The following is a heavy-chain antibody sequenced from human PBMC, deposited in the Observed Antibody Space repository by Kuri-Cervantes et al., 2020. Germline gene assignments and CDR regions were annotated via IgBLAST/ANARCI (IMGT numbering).Heavy chain of an antibody. CDR2: TNPNSGGT. CDR3: ASLDTAIDYYGMDV. CDR1: GYTFTGYY. J-gene: IGHJ6*02. V-gene: IGHV1-2*02. D-gene: IGHD5-18*01. Sequence: ASVKVSCKASGYTFTGYYMHWVRQAPGQGLEWMGWTNPNSGGTNYAQKFQGRVTMTRDTSISTAYMELSRLRSDDTAVYYCASLDTAIDYYGMDVWGQGTTVTVSS.